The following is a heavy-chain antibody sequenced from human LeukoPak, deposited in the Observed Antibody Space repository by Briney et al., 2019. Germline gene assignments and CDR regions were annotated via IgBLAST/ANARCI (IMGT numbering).Heavy chain of an antibody. CDR3: ARTAPDYDILTGSLDY. CDR1: GFTFSSYG. Sequence: GGSLRLSCAASGFTFSSYGMHWVRRAPGKGLEWVAVIWYDGSNKYYADSVKGRFTISRDNSKNTLYLQMNSLRAEDTAVYYCARTAPDYDILTGSLDYWGQGTLVTVSS. V-gene: IGHV3-33*01. D-gene: IGHD3-9*01. CDR2: IWYDGSNK. J-gene: IGHJ4*02.